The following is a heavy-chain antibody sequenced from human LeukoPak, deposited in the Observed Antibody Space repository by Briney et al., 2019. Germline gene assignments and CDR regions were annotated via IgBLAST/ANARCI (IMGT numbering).Heavy chain of an antibody. D-gene: IGHD6-19*01. J-gene: IGHJ6*02. V-gene: IGHV3-74*01. CDR1: GFTFSSFW. Sequence: GGSLRLSCAASGFTFSSFWMHWVRQAPGKGLVWVSRINSDGSSTNYADPVKGRFTISRDNAKNTLHLQMNSLRAEDTAVYYCAREGIAVAGTGHYYGMDVWGQGTTVTVSS. CDR2: INSDGSST. CDR3: AREGIAVAGTGHYYGMDV.